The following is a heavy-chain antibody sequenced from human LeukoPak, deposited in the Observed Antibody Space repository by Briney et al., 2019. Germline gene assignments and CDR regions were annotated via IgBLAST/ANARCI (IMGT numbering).Heavy chain of an antibody. D-gene: IGHD1-1*01. CDR3: ARVQTGKGLYYHYYGMDV. J-gene: IGHJ6*02. CDR2: ISSSSTYI. V-gene: IGHV3-21*01. CDR1: GFTFSNYN. Sequence: GGSLRLSCAASGFTFSNYNMTWVRQAPGKGLEWVSSISSSSTYIYYADSVKGRFTISRDNAKNSLYLQMNSLRAEDTAVYYCARVQTGKGLYYHYYGMDVWGQGTTVTVSS.